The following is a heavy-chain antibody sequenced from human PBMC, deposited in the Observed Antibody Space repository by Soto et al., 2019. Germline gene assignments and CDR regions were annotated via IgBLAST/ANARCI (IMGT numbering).Heavy chain of an antibody. Sequence: SETLSLTCTVSGGSISSYYWSWIRQPPGKGLEWIGYIYYSGSTNYNPSLKSRVTISVDTSKNQFSLKLNSMTAADTAVYYCARHNYGSGSTYFDYWGQGTLVNVSS. J-gene: IGHJ4*02. D-gene: IGHD3-10*01. CDR1: GGSISSYY. CDR2: IYYSGST. CDR3: ARHNYGSGSTYFDY. V-gene: IGHV4-59*08.